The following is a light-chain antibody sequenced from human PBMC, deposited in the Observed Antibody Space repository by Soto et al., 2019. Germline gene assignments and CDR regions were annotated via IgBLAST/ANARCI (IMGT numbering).Light chain of an antibody. CDR2: AAS. Sequence: DIQMTQSPSSLSASVGDRVAITCRASQSISTYLNWYQQKPGKAPKLLIYAASSLQSGVPSRFSGSGSGTDFILTISSLQPEDCATYYCQQSYSTPHTFAQGTKLEIK. V-gene: IGKV1-39*01. CDR3: QQSYSTPHT. CDR1: QSISTY. J-gene: IGKJ2*01.